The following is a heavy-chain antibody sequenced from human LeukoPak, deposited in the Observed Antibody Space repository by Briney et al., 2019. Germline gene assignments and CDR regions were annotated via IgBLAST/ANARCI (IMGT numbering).Heavy chain of an antibody. J-gene: IGHJ4*02. D-gene: IGHD1-26*01. V-gene: IGHV4-59*08. CDR1: GSSMTSYY. CDR2: IHYSGHS. Sequence: SETLSLTCTISGSSMTSYYWAWIRQPPEKGLEWIGYIHYSGHSNHNPSLESRVTVSLDTSSNQFPLRLGSVTAADTAVYYCARQPYMLGAYYFDYWGQGTVVTVSS. CDR3: ARQPYMLGAYYFDY.